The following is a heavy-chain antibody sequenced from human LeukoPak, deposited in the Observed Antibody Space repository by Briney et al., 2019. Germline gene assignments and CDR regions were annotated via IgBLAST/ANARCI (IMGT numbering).Heavy chain of an antibody. D-gene: IGHD4-23*01. CDR2: ISCRESNT. V-gene: IGHV3-23*01. Sequence: PGESLRLSCAASGFTFSSYGMSWVRQAPGKGLEWVSTISCRESNTYYADSVKGRFTISRDNSKNTLYLHLNSLRAEDTAVYYCAKRSDYGGDGNYFDYWGQGTPVTVSS. J-gene: IGHJ4*02. CDR1: GFTFSSYG. CDR3: AKRSDYGGDGNYFDY.